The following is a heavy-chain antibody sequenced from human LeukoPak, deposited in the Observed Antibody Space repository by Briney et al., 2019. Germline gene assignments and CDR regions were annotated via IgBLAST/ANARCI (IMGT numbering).Heavy chain of an antibody. Sequence: GGSLRRSCAASGFTFSTYAMSWVRQAPGKGLEWVSGVNGNGGSTSYADSVKGRFTISRDNSKNTVYLQMNSLRVEDTAVYYCAKSLYGGCDYWGQGTVVTVSS. J-gene: IGHJ4*02. CDR3: AKSLYGGCDY. CDR1: GFTFSTYA. D-gene: IGHD3-16*02. CDR2: VNGNGGST. V-gene: IGHV3-23*01.